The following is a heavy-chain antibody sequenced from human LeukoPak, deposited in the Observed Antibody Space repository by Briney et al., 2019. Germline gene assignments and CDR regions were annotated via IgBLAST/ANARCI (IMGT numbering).Heavy chain of an antibody. CDR1: GGTFSSYA. J-gene: IGHJ4*02. D-gene: IGHD4-23*01. V-gene: IGHV1-69*04. CDR2: IIPILGIA. Sequence: GASVKVSCKASGGTFSSYAISWVRQAPGQGLEWMGRIIPILGIANYAQKFQGRVTITADKSTSTAYMELSSLRSEDTAVYYCARDPTTVVTNFDYWGQGTLVTVSS. CDR3: ARDPTTVVTNFDY.